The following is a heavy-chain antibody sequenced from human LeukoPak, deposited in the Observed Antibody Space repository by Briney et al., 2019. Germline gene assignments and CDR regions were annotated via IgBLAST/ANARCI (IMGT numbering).Heavy chain of an antibody. CDR3: AKDGHCPDSICPTNIAVAGYVDS. J-gene: IGHJ4*02. CDR1: GFTFSIYT. CDR2: INYNGRNT. D-gene: IGHD6-19*01. Sequence: GGSLRLSCAASGFTFSIYTMNWVRQAPGKGLEWVSIINYNGRNTYYADSVKGRFTIFRDNSKNMVYLQMNRLRAEDTAIYYCAKDGHCPDSICPTNIAVAGYVDSWGQGTLVTVSS. V-gene: IGHV3-23*01.